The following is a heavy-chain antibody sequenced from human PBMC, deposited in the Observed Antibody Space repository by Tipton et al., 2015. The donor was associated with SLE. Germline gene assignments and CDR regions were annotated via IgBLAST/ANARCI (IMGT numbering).Heavy chain of an antibody. CDR3: ARQLIAALNWFDP. CDR2: IDQIGNT. V-gene: IGHV4-34*01. CDR1: GGSFSGYY. Sequence: LRLSCGVSGGSFSGYYWSWIRQPPGKGLEWIGEIDQIGNTNYNPSLKSRVAISVDMSKNQFSLKLTSVTAADTAVYYCARQLIAALNWFDPWGQGTLVTVSS. D-gene: IGHD6-13*01. J-gene: IGHJ5*02.